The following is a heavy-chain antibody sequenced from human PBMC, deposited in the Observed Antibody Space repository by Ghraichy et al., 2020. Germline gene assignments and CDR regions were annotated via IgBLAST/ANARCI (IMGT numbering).Heavy chain of an antibody. Sequence: SETLSLTCTVSGGSISSNDDYWGWNRQPQGKGLEWIGSIFYNGNVYYYPTLKSRVTISVDTSKNQFSLKLSSVTAADTAVYYCARHHWRGNDAFDIWGQGTLVTVSS. CDR1: GGSISSNDDY. D-gene: IGHD3-16*01. CDR3: ARHHWRGNDAFDI. J-gene: IGHJ3*02. V-gene: IGHV4-39*01. CDR2: IFYNGNV.